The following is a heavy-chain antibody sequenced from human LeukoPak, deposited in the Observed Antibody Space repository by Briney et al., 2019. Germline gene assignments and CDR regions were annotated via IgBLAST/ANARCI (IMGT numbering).Heavy chain of an antibody. Sequence: SETLSLTCAVSGGSISSSNNYWGWIRQPPGKGLEWIGNIYYSGSTYYNPSLKSRVTISVDTSKNQFSLKLSSVTAADTAVYYCARGYPQRIAAAGTAAKKDYWGQGTLVTVSS. CDR2: IYYSGST. CDR1: GGSISSSNNY. J-gene: IGHJ4*02. D-gene: IGHD6-13*01. V-gene: IGHV4-39*07. CDR3: ARGYPQRIAAAGTAAKKDY.